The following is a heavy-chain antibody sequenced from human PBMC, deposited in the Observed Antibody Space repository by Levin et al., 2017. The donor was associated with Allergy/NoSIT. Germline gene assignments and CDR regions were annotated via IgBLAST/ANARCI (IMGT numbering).Heavy chain of an antibody. V-gene: IGHV4-34*01. D-gene: IGHD3-10*01. Sequence: SETLSLTCAVYGGSFSGYYWSWIRQPPGKGLEWIGEINHSGSTNYNPSLKSRVTISVDTSKNQFSLKLSSVTAADTAVYYCARGIYYYGSGRHIDYWGQGTLVTVSS. CDR1: GGSFSGYY. CDR3: ARGIYYYGSGRHIDY. CDR2: INHSGST. J-gene: IGHJ4*02.